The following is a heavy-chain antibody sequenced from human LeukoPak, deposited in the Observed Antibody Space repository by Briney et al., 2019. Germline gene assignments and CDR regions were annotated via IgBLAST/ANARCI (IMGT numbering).Heavy chain of an antibody. V-gene: IGHV1-69*04. CDR3: ARCSSSKSYYFDY. J-gene: IGHJ4*02. CDR2: IIPILGIA. D-gene: IGHD6-6*01. Sequence: ASVKVSCKASGGTFSSYAISWGRQAPGQGLEWMGRIIPILGIANYAQKFQGRVTITADKSTSTAYMELSSLRSEDTAVYYCARCSSSKSYYFDYWGQGTLVTVSS. CDR1: GGTFSSYA.